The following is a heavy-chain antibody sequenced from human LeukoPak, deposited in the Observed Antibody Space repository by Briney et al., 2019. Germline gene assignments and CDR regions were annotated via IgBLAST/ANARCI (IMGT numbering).Heavy chain of an antibody. CDR1: GYTFTGYY. CDR2: INTNSGRT. D-gene: IGHD4-17*01. V-gene: IGHV1-2*06. Sequence: GASVKVSCKASGYTFTGYYMHWVRQAPGQGLEGMGRINTNSGRTNYAKKFQGRVTMTRATSISTAYMELSRLRSDDTAVYYCARALSGDYEYWGQGTLVTVSS. J-gene: IGHJ4*02. CDR3: ARALSGDYEY.